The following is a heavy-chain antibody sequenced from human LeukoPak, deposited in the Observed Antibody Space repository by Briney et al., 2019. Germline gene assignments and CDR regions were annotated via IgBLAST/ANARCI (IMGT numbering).Heavy chain of an antibody. J-gene: IGHJ4*02. D-gene: IGHD5-18*01. CDR2: IYYSGST. CDR1: GGSISSYY. V-gene: IGHV4-59*01. CDR3: TRDLQHTYGRVLGY. Sequence: PSETLSLTCTVSGGSISSYYWSWIRQPPGKGLEWIGYIYYSGSTNYNPSLKSRVTISVDTSKNQFSLKLSSVTAADTAVYYCTRDLQHTYGRVLGYWGQGALVTVSS.